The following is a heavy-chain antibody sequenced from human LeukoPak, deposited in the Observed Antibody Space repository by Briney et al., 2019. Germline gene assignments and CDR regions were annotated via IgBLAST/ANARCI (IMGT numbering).Heavy chain of an antibody. CDR3: ARLGIGVVPSAMLGDYYFDY. D-gene: IGHD2-2*01. J-gene: IGHJ4*02. CDR2: IYYSGST. V-gene: IGHV4-61*05. Sequence: SETLSLTCTVSGGSITNNNYYWDWIRQPPGKGLEWIGYIYYSGSTNYNPSLKSRVTISVDTSKNQFSLKLTSVTAADTAVYYCARLGIGVVPSAMLGDYYFDYWGQGTLVTVSS. CDR1: GGSITNNNYY.